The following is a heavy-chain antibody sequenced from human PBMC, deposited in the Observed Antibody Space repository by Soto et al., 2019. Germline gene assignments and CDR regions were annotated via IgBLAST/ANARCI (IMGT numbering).Heavy chain of an antibody. J-gene: IGHJ4*02. CDR3: ARSGYYYDSLTY. V-gene: IGHV4-59*01. CDR2: IYYSGST. CDR1: GGSISSYY. Sequence: SETLSLTCTVSGGSISSYYWSWIRQPPGKGLEWIGYIYYSGSTSYNPSLKSRVTISVDTSKNQFSLKLSSVTAADTAVYYCARSGYYYDSLTYWGRGTMVTVS. D-gene: IGHD3-16*01.